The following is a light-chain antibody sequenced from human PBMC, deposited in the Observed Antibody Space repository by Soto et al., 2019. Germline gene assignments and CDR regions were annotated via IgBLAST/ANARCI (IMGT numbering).Light chain of an antibody. CDR1: TSNIGAGYD. V-gene: IGLV1-40*01. Sequence: QPVLTQPPSVSGAPGQRGTISCAGNTSNIGAGYDVHWYQQFPGTAPRLVIHANTNRPSGVPDRFSGSKSGTSASLAITGLQADDEADYHGQSYDIKLSSPVFGGGTQRTVL. CDR2: ANT. J-gene: IGLJ2*01. CDR3: QSYDIKLSSPV.